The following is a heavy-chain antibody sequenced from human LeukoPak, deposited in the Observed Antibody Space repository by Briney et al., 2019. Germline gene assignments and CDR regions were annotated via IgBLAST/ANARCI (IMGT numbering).Heavy chain of an antibody. CDR2: IIPVLALP. Sequence: SVKVSCKASGGTFSSDYISWVRQAPGQGLEWMGRIIPVLALPNYAHKFQGRLTLTADKSATTVYMELSSLRSEDTAVYYCARGPPTMSKGAEYFQHWGQGTLVTVSS. V-gene: IGHV1-69*04. CDR3: ARGPPTMSKGAEYFQH. J-gene: IGHJ1*01. CDR1: GGTFSSDY. D-gene: IGHD3-22*01.